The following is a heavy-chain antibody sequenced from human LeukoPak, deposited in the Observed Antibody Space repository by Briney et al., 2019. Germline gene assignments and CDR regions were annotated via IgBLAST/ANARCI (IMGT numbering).Heavy chain of an antibody. Sequence: SETLSLTCTVSGGSISSGDYYWSWIRQPPGKGLEWIGYIYYSGSTYYNPSLKSRVTISVDTPKNQFSLKLSSVTAADTAVYYCARGRRGYSYGYWGQGTLVTVSS. CDR3: ARGRRGYSYGY. D-gene: IGHD5-18*01. CDR2: IYYSGST. CDR1: GGSISSGDYY. V-gene: IGHV4-30-4*01. J-gene: IGHJ4*02.